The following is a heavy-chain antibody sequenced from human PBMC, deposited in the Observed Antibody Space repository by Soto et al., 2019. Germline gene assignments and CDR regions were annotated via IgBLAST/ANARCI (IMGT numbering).Heavy chain of an antibody. D-gene: IGHD1-20*01. CDR1: GGSIMSNY. Sequence: SETLSLTCTVSGGSIMSNYWSWIRQPPGKGLEWIGYIYYSGSTNYNPSLRGRLTISVDTSKSQFSLKLSSVTAADTAVYFCARGQYDWNYWGQGTLVTVSS. J-gene: IGHJ4*02. CDR2: IYYSGST. V-gene: IGHV4-59*01. CDR3: ARGQYDWNY.